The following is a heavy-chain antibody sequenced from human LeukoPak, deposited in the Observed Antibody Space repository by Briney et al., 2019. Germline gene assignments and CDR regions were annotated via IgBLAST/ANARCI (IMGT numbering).Heavy chain of an antibody. J-gene: IGHJ4*02. D-gene: IGHD1-26*01. CDR1: GFTFTDHL. Sequence: GGSLRLSCVASGFTFTDHLMHWVRQPPGKGLEWVAVVSPHVNTIFYADSMKGRFTISRDNSKNTIYLQIDSLRDEDTCIYYCARERQMGGTPFDYWGQGSLVTVSS. CDR2: VSPHVNTI. V-gene: IGHV3-30-3*01. CDR3: ARERQMGGTPFDY.